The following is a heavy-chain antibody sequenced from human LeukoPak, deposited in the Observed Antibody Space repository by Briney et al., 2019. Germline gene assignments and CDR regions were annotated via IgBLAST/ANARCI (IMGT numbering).Heavy chain of an antibody. CDR3: ARDTTSPLRFFDY. Sequence: GGSLRLSCAASGFTFSSYSMNWVRQAPGKGLEWVSSISSSSSYIYYADSVKGRFTISRDNAKNPLYLQMNSLRAEDTAVYYCARDTTSPLRFFDYWGQGTLVTVSS. V-gene: IGHV3-21*01. CDR2: ISSSSSYI. D-gene: IGHD1-1*01. CDR1: GFTFSSYS. J-gene: IGHJ4*02.